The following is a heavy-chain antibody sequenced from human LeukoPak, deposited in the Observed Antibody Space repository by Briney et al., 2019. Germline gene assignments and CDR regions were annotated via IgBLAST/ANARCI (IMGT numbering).Heavy chain of an antibody. CDR1: GFTFSSYG. Sequence: PGGSLRLSCAASGFTFSSYGMSWVRQAPGKGLEWVSGISGSGGSTYYADSVKGRLTISRDNSKNTLYLQMNSLRAEDTAVYYCAKNMDRGSGWYGEGFYFDYWGQGTLVTVSS. J-gene: IGHJ4*02. CDR2: ISGSGGST. V-gene: IGHV3-23*01. CDR3: AKNMDRGSGWYGEGFYFDY. D-gene: IGHD6-19*01.